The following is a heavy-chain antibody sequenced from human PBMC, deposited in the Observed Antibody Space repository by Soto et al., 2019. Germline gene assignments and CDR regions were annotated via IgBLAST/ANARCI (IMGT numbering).Heavy chain of an antibody. V-gene: IGHV1-18*04. J-gene: IGHJ4*02. CDR2: IRTSNGDT. CDR1: GYTFTSYG. CDR3: GRDEWVTTLLGY. Sequence: ASVKVSCKTSGYTFTSYGINWVRQAPGQGLEWIGWIRTSNGDTNSAQRLQDRVTMTTDTSTGTAYLEVRSLRSDDTAVYYCGRDEWVTTLLGYWGQGTLVTVSS. D-gene: IGHD4-17*01.